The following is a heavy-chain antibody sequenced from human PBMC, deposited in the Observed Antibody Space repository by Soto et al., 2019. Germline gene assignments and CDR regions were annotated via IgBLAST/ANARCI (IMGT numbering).Heavy chain of an antibody. CDR1: GDSVSSASSY. D-gene: IGHD4-17*01. CDR3: ARSHYGDYFDY. Sequence: PSETLSLTCTVSGDSVSSASSYWTWIRQPPGKGMEWIGYFYYSGSTNYNPSLNSRVTISGDTSKNLFSLKLNSVTAADTAVYYCARSHYGDYFDYWGQGTLVTVSS. V-gene: IGHV4-61*03. CDR2: FYYSGST. J-gene: IGHJ4*02.